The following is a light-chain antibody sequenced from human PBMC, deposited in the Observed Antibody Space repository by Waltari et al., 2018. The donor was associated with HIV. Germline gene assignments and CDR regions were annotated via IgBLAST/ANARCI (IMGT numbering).Light chain of an antibody. V-gene: IGKV3-15*01. CDR3: QQYNKWPWT. Sequence: EIVMTQSPATLSVSPGERATHSCRASQSVSSNLAWYQQKPGQAPRLLMYGASTRASGFPVRFSGSGSGTEFTLTISSLQSEDFAVYYCQQYNKWPWTFGQGTKVEIK. J-gene: IGKJ1*01. CDR1: QSVSSN. CDR2: GAS.